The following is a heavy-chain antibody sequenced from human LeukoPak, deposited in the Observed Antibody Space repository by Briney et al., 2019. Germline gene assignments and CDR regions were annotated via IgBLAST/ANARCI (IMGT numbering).Heavy chain of an antibody. J-gene: IGHJ4*02. CDR2: ISGSGGST. D-gene: IGHD2-2*01. CDR3: AKERYQLLPAEFDY. Sequence: GGSLRLACAAAGFTFSSYAMSWDRQAPGKGLEWVSAISGSGGSTYYADSVKGRFTISRDNSKNTLYPQMNSLRAEDTAVYYCAKERYQLLPAEFDYWGQGTLVTVSS. CDR1: GFTFSSYA. V-gene: IGHV3-23*01.